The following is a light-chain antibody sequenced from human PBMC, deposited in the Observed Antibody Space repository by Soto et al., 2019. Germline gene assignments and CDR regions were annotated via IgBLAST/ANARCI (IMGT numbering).Light chain of an antibody. J-gene: IGKJ1*01. CDR3: QQYGYSTRT. CDR2: GAS. Sequence: IVLTPSPVTLSLSPGERATLSCRASQSVSSSLAWYQQRPGQAPRLXMYGASNRETGIPDRFSGSGAGTACTRTISRLEPEDSAVYFCQQYGYSTRTFGQGTKVDIK. CDR1: QSVSSS. V-gene: IGKV3-20*01.